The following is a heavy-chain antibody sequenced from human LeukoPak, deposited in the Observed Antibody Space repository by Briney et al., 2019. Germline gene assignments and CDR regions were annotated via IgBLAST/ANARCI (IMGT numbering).Heavy chain of an antibody. J-gene: IGHJ4*02. V-gene: IGHV3-21*01. CDR3: ARDRNDYGDY. CDR1: GFTFSSYS. Sequence: PGESLRLSCAASGFTFSSYSMNWVRQAPGKGLEWVSSISSSSSYKYYADSVKGRFTISRDNAKNSLYLQMNSLRAEDTAVYYCARDRNDYGDYWGQGTLVTVSS. CDR2: ISSSSSYK.